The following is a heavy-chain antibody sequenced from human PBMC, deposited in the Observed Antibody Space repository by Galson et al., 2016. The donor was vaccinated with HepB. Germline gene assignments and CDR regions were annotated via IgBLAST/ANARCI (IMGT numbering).Heavy chain of an antibody. Sequence: SLRLSCAASGFNFYDHAMHWVRQAPGKGLEWVSGLSADGKNEYSADSVKGRFSVSRENSRNTVYLELNSLRPEDTAVYYCARGGPDIWIMVVGVSTYPYGMDVWGQGTTVSVSS. CDR1: GFNFYDHA. V-gene: IGHV3-30*04. J-gene: IGHJ6*02. D-gene: IGHD3-3*01. CDR2: LSADGKNE. CDR3: ARGGPDIWIMVVGVSTYPYGMDV.